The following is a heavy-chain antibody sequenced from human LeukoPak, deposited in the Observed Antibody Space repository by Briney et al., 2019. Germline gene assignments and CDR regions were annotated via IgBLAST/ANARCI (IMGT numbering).Heavy chain of an antibody. Sequence: GESLKISCKGSGYSFTSYWIGWVRHMPGKGLEWMGIIYPGDSDTRYSPSFQGQVTISADKSISTAYLQWSSLKASDTAMYYCARRYCSSTSCYGGEFDYWGQGTLVTVSS. D-gene: IGHD2-2*01. CDR3: ARRYCSSTSCYGGEFDY. V-gene: IGHV5-51*01. J-gene: IGHJ4*02. CDR2: IYPGDSDT. CDR1: GYSFTSYW.